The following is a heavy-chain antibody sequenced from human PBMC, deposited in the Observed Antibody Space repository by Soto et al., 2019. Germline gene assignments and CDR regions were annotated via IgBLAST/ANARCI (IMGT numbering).Heavy chain of an antibody. Sequence: QVQLQESGPGLVKPSQTLSLTCTVSGGSITTGGYYWSWIRQHPGKGLEWIGYIYYSGSTSYNPSLQSRITMSVDTSKNHFSLKLNSVTAADTAVYYCARDDTRAGYDYWGQGTLVTGSS. CDR2: IYYSGST. CDR1: GGSITTGGYY. V-gene: IGHV4-31*03. J-gene: IGHJ4*02. D-gene: IGHD5-18*01. CDR3: ARDDTRAGYDY.